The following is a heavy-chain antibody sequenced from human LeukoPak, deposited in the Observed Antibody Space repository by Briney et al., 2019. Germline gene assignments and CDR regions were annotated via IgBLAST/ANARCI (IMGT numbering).Heavy chain of an antibody. Sequence: PSETLSFTCTVSGYSISSGYYWGWIRQPPGKGLEWIGSIYHSGSTYYNPSLKSRVTISVDTSKNQFSLKLSSVTAADTAVYYCARRVDSSGYDPFDYWGQGTLVTVSS. CDR3: ARRVDSSGYDPFDY. V-gene: IGHV4-38-2*02. D-gene: IGHD3-22*01. CDR1: GYSISSGYY. J-gene: IGHJ4*02. CDR2: IYHSGST.